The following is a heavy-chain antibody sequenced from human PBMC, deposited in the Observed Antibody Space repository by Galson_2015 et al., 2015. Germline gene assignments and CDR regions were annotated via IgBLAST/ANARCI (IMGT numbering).Heavy chain of an antibody. D-gene: IGHD6-19*01. CDR2: IWYDGSNK. CDR3: AREYSSGWGFDY. J-gene: IGHJ4*02. CDR1: GFTFSSYG. Sequence: SLRLSCAASGFTFSSYGMHWVRQAPGKGLEWVAVIWYDGSNKYYADSVKGRFTISRDNSKNTLYLQMNSLRAEDTAVYYCAREYSSGWGFDYWGQGTLVTVSS. V-gene: IGHV3-33*01.